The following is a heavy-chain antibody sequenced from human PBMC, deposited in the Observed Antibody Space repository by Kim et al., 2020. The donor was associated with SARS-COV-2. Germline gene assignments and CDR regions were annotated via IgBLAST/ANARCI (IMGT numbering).Heavy chain of an antibody. CDR2: INHSGST. V-gene: IGHV4-34*01. Sequence: SETLSLTCAVYGGSFSGYYWSWIRQPPGKGLEWIGEINHSGSTNYNPSLKSRVTISVDTSKNQFSLKLSSVTAADTAVYYCARGPRILHYWGQGTLVTVSS. D-gene: IGHD2-15*01. J-gene: IGHJ4*02. CDR3: ARGPRILHY. CDR1: GGSFSGYY.